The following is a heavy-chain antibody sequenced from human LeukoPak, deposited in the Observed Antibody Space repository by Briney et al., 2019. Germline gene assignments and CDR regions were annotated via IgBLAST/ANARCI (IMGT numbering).Heavy chain of an antibody. CDR1: GFTLSSYW. J-gene: IGHJ4*02. CDR2: MKHDGSEK. CDR3: ARGKYFFDY. V-gene: IGHV3-7*04. Sequence: SGGSLRLSCAASGFTLSSYWMTWVRHTPGKGLEWVANMKHDGSEKNYVDSLKGRLTISRDNARNSLYLQMNSLRDEDTAIYYCARGKYFFDYWGQGNLVTVSS. D-gene: IGHD2/OR15-2a*01.